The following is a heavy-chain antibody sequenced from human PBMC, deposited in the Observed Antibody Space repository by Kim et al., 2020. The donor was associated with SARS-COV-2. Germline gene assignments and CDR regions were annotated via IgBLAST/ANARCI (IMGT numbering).Heavy chain of an antibody. J-gene: IGHJ4*02. CDR1: GYTFTSYA. CDR3: ATRQPYGSGSYYSFDY. D-gene: IGHD3-10*01. CDR2: INAGNGNT. V-gene: IGHV1-3*01. Sequence: ASVKVSCKASGYTFTSYAMHWVRQAPGQRLEWMGWINAGNGNTKYSQKFQGRVTITRDTSASTAYMELSSLRSEDTAVYYCATRQPYGSGSYYSFDYWGQGTLVTVSS.